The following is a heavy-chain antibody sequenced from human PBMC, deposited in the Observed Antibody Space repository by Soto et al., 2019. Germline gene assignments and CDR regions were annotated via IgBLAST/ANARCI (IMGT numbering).Heavy chain of an antibody. Sequence: GGSLRLSCAASGFTFRSYSMNWVRQAPGKGLEWVSYISSSSSVIYYADSVKGRFTISRDNAKNSVYLQMNRVRDEDTAVYYCARDFLSGKPWGQGTLVTVSS. CDR2: ISSSSSVI. V-gene: IGHV3-48*02. CDR1: GFTFRSYS. D-gene: IGHD3-10*01. CDR3: ARDFLSGKP. J-gene: IGHJ5*02.